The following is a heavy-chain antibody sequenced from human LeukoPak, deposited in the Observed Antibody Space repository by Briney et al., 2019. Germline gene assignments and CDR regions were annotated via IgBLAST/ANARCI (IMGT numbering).Heavy chain of an antibody. CDR2: IYHSGNT. V-gene: IGHV4-38-2*01. J-gene: IGHJ6*04. Sequence: SETLSLTCAVSGYSISSGYYWGWIRQPPGKGLAWIGSIYHSGNTYYHPSLKSRVTISVDTSKDQFSLRLSSVTAADTAVYYCARVIGGYCSSTSCYALDVWGKGTTVTVSS. CDR1: GYSISSGYY. D-gene: IGHD2-2*01. CDR3: ARVIGGYCSSTSCYALDV.